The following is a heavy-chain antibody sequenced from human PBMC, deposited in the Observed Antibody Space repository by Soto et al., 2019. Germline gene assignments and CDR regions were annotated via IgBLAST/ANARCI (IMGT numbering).Heavy chain of an antibody. Sequence: EVQLVESGGGLVQAGGSLRLSCAASGFALSSYWMHWVRRVPGKGLVWVSRINPDGSRIDYADSVRGRFTISRDNAKNTLFRQMNNLGAEDTALYHCARVPVGAYGKFDPWGQGTLVTFSS. CDR3: ARVPVGAYGKFDP. CDR1: GFALSSYW. V-gene: IGHV3-74*01. CDR2: INPDGSRI. D-gene: IGHD2-8*02. J-gene: IGHJ5*02.